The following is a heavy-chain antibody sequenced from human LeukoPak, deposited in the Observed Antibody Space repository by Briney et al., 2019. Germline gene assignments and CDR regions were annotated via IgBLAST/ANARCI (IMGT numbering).Heavy chain of an antibody. D-gene: IGHD5-18*01. CDR1: GGSISSGSYY. CDR2: IYTSGST. CDR3: XREGLDSYGSYYYYYYMXX. Sequence: SQTLSLTCTVSGGSISSGSYYWSWIRQPAGKGLEWIGRIYTSGSTNYNPSLKSRVTISVDTSKNQFSLKLSSVTAADTAVYYCXREGLDSYGSYYYYYYMXXWGKXXTVT. J-gene: IGHJ6*03. V-gene: IGHV4-61*02.